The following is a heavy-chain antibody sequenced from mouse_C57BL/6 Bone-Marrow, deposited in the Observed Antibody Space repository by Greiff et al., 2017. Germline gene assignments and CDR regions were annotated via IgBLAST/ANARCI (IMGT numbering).Heavy chain of an antibody. CDR3: AREGDYYGSPPAY. CDR1: GYTFTSYW. J-gene: IGHJ3*01. Sequence: VQLQQPGAELVKPGASVKLSCKASGYTFTSYWMHWVKQRPGQGLEWIGMIHPNSGSTNYNEKFKSKATLTVDKSSSTAYMQLSSLTSEDSAVYYCAREGDYYGSPPAYWGQGTLVTVSA. V-gene: IGHV1-64*01. CDR2: IHPNSGST. D-gene: IGHD1-1*01.